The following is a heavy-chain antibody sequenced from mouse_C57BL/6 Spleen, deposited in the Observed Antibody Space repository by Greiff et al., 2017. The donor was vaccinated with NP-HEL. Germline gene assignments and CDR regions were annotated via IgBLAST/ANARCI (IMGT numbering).Heavy chain of an antibody. CDR2: IDPSDSET. Sequence: QVQLQQPGAELVRPGSSVKLSCKASGYTFTSYWMHWVKQRPIQGLEWIGNIDPSDSETHYNQKFKDKATLTVDKSSSTAYMQLSSLTSEDSAVYYCARIGLLRQGFAYWGQGTLVTVSA. CDR3: ARIGLLRQGFAY. CDR1: GYTFTSYW. D-gene: IGHD2-3*01. J-gene: IGHJ3*01. V-gene: IGHV1-52*01.